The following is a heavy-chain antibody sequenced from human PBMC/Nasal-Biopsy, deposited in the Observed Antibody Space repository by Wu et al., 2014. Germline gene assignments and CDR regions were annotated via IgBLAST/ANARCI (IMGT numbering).Heavy chain of an antibody. V-gene: IGHV4-39*07. CDR2: ISYSGIT. CDR3: ARANFWSGHYDY. J-gene: IGHJ4*01. D-gene: IGHD3-3*01. Sequence: LTCTVSGASISSSPYYWGWIRSPQGRGLEWLGSISYSGITYYTPSLESRFSISIDTSRNQFSLSLSSVTAADTAVYFCARANFWSGHYDYWGQGLLVTVSS. CDR1: GASISSSPYY.